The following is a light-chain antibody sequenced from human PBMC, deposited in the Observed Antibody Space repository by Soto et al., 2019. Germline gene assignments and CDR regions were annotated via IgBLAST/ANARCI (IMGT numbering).Light chain of an antibody. J-gene: IGKJ1*01. CDR1: QTVRNN. CDR2: GAS. Sequence: EFVLTQSPGTLSLSPGERATLSFRASQTVRNNYLAWYQQKPGQAPRLLIYGASTRATGIPARFSGSGSGTEFTLTISSLQSEDFAVYYCQQYNNWPQTFGQGTKVDIK. CDR3: QQYNNWPQT. V-gene: IGKV3-15*01.